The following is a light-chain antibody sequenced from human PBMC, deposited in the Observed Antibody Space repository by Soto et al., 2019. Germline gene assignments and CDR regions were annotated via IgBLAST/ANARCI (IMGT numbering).Light chain of an antibody. Sequence: DIQMTQSPSTLSASVGDRVTITCRASQSISSWLAWYQQKPGKAPKLLIYDASSLESGVPSRFSGSGSRTAFTLTISSLQPDDFATYYCQQYNSYSPWTFGQGTKVEIK. CDR3: QQYNSYSPWT. CDR2: DAS. V-gene: IGKV1-5*01. CDR1: QSISSW. J-gene: IGKJ1*01.